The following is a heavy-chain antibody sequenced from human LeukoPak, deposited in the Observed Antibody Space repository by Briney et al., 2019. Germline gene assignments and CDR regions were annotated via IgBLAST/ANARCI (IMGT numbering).Heavy chain of an antibody. CDR1: GYSFTSYW. CDR2: IYPGDSDT. Sequence: GESLKISCKASGYSFTSYWIGWVRQMPGKGLEWMGIIYPGDSDTRYSPSFQGQVTISADKSIGTAYLQWSSLKASDTAMYYCARASYCSSSTCYGAVVDYWGQGTLVTVSS. CDR3: ARASYCSSSTCYGAVVDY. V-gene: IGHV5-51*01. J-gene: IGHJ4*02. D-gene: IGHD2-2*01.